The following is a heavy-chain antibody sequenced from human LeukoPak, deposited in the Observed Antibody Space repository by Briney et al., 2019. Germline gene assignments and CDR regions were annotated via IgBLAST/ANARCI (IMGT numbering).Heavy chain of an antibody. CDR3: ASADFWSGDVWDV. Sequence: SETLSLTCTVSGGSISSGSYYWSWIRQPAGKGLEWIGRIYTSGSTNYNPSLKSRVTISVDTSKNQFSLKLSSVTAADTAVYYCASADFWSGDVWDVWGKGTTVTVSS. J-gene: IGHJ6*04. CDR2: IYTSGST. CDR1: GGSISSGSYY. V-gene: IGHV4-61*02. D-gene: IGHD3-3*01.